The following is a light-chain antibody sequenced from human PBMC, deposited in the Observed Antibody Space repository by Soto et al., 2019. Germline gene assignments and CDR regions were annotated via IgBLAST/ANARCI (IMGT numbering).Light chain of an antibody. V-gene: IGLV2-8*01. CDR2: EVN. CDR1: SSDVGAYKF. CDR3: SSYGGRRNLV. Sequence: QSALTQPPSASGSPGQSVTISCTGTSSDVGAYKFVSWYQLHPGKAPKLMIYEVNVRPSGVPDRFSGSKSGNTASLTVSGLQVEDEAEYYCSSYGGRRNLVFGGGTKVTVL. J-gene: IGLJ2*01.